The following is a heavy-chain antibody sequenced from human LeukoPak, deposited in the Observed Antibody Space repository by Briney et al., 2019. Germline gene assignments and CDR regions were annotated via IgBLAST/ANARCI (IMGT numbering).Heavy chain of an antibody. V-gene: IGHV4-39*07. Sequence: SETLSLTCTVSGGSISSSSYYWGWLRQPPGKGLEWIGNIYYSRSTYYNPSLKSRVTISVDTSKNQFSLKLSSVTAADTAVYYCVRTVIPGWFDPWGQGTLVTVSS. CDR2: IYYSRST. CDR1: GGSISSSSYY. D-gene: IGHD4-17*01. J-gene: IGHJ5*02. CDR3: VRTVIPGWFDP.